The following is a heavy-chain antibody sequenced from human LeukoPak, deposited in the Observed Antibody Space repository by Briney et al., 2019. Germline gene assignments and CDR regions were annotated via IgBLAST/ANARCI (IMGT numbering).Heavy chain of an antibody. V-gene: IGHV4-59*08. Sequence: SETLSLTCTVSGGSISSYYWSWIRQPPGKGLEWIGYIYYSGSNNYNPSLKSRVTISVDTSKNQFSLKLSSVTAADTAVYYCARHYYDYVWGSYRHPLEYYFDYWGQGTLVTVSS. CDR2: IYYSGSN. J-gene: IGHJ4*02. CDR3: ARHYYDYVWGSYRHPLEYYFDY. D-gene: IGHD3-16*02. CDR1: GGSISSYY.